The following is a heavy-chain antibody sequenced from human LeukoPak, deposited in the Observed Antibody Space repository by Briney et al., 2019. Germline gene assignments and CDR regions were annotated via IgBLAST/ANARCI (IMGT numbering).Heavy chain of an antibody. CDR1: GSTFSSYG. D-gene: IGHD6-13*01. V-gene: IGHV3-30*18. CDR2: ISYDGSNK. CDR3: AKDGTENYYYYYMDV. Sequence: GGSLRLSCAASGSTFSSYGMRWVRQAPGKGLEWVAVISYDGSNKYYADSVKGRFTISRDNSKNTLYLQMNSLRAEDTAVYYCAKDGTENYYYYYMDVWGKGTTVTVSS. J-gene: IGHJ6*03.